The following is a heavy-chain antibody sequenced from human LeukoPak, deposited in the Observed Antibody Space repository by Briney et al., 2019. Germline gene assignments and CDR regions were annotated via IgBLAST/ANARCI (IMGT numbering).Heavy chain of an antibody. V-gene: IGHV3-9*01. J-gene: IGHJ4*02. CDR3: AKDKAPLYSGYVWDLDF. CDR1: GFTFQQYA. Sequence: PGGSLRLSCAASGFTFQQYAIHWVRQVPGKGLEWVSGINWSSAKIGYADSVKGRFTISRDNAKNSVFLQMNSLRAEDTALYYCAKDKAPLYSGYVWDLDFWGQGTLVTVSS. CDR2: INWSSAKI. D-gene: IGHD3-16*01.